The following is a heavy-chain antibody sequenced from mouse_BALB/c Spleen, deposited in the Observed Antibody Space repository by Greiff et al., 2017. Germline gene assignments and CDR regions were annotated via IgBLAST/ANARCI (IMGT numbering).Heavy chain of an antibody. J-gene: IGHJ3*01. CDR1: GFTFSSFG. CDR3: ARSGITTATGFAY. CDR2: ISSGSSTI. Sequence: EVQGVESGGGLVQPGGSRKLSCAASGFTFSSFGMHWVRQAPEKGLEWVAYISSGSSTIYYADTVKGRFTISRDNPKNTLFLQMTSLRSEDTAMYYCARSGITTATGFAYWGQGTLVTVSA. D-gene: IGHD1-2*01. V-gene: IGHV5-17*02.